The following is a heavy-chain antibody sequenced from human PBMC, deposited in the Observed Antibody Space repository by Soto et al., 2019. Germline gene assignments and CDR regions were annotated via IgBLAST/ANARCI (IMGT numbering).Heavy chain of an antibody. D-gene: IGHD5-12*01. CDR3: AKAQAIVATIRWFDP. Sequence: PSETLSLTCTVSGASISSGDYYWGWIRQPPGRGLEWIGYIYYSGSTYYNPSLKSPVTISVDTSKNQFSQTLSSVTAAETAVYYCAKAQAIVATIRWFDPWGQGTLVTVSS. V-gene: IGHV4-30-4*01. J-gene: IGHJ5*02. CDR1: GASISSGDYY. CDR2: IYYSGST.